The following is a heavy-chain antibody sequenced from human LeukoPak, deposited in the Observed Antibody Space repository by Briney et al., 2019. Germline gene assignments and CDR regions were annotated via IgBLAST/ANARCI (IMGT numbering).Heavy chain of an antibody. Sequence: GGSLRLSCAASGFTFSSYAMHWVRQAPGKGLKWVAVISYDGSNKYYADSVKGRFTISRDNSKDTLYLQMNSLRAEDTAVHYCARDRASYYYDSSGYCLDYWGQGTLVTVSS. D-gene: IGHD3-22*01. V-gene: IGHV3-30*04. CDR3: ARDRASYYYDSSGYCLDY. J-gene: IGHJ4*02. CDR1: GFTFSSYA. CDR2: ISYDGSNK.